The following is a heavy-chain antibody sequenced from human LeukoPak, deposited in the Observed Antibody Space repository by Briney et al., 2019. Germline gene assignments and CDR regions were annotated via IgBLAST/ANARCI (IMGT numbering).Heavy chain of an antibody. CDR2: INHSGST. Sequence: SETLSLTCAVYGGSFSGYYWSWIRQPPGKGLEWIGEINHSGSTNYNPSLKSRVTISVDTSKNQFSLKLSSVTAADTAVYYCARGLVGRYMDVRGKGTTVTVSS. J-gene: IGHJ6*03. CDR1: GGSFSGYY. V-gene: IGHV4-34*01. CDR3: ARGLVGRYMDV.